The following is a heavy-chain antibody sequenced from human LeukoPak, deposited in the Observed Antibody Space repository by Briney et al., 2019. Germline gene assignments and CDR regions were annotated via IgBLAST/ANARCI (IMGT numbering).Heavy chain of an antibody. D-gene: IGHD6-19*01. Sequence: ASVKVSCKASGYTFTSYDINWVRQATGQGLEWMGWMNPNSGNTGYAQKFQGRVTITRNTSISTAYRELSSLRSEDTAVYYCARGGTGYSSGWLRAFDIWGQGTMVTVSS. V-gene: IGHV1-8*03. CDR2: MNPNSGNT. CDR3: ARGGTGYSSGWLRAFDI. J-gene: IGHJ3*02. CDR1: GYTFTSYD.